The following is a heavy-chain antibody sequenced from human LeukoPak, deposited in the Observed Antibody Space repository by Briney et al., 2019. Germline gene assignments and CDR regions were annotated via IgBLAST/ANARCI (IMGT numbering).Heavy chain of an antibody. CDR1: GGTFSSHA. CDR3: ARDPPTYYYGSGSYITDY. D-gene: IGHD3-10*01. V-gene: IGHV1-69*13. Sequence: ASVKVSCKASGGTFSSHAISWVRQAPGRGLEWMGGIIPMFGTAKYAQKFQGRVTITADESTSTAYMELSSLRSEDTAVYYCARDPPTYYYGSGSYITDYWGQGTLVTVSS. J-gene: IGHJ4*02. CDR2: IIPMFGTA.